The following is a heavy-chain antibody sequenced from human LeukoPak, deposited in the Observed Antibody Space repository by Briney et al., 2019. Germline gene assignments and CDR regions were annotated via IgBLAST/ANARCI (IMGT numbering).Heavy chain of an antibody. CDR2: IWYDGNNK. J-gene: IGHJ4*02. CDR1: GYSFSAYG. CDR3: ARDNSGSSNFDY. D-gene: IGHD1-26*01. Sequence: GGSRRLSCAGSGYSFSAYGMHWVRQALGKGLEWVAVIWYDGNNKYYSDSVKGRLTISRDNSKNRVYLQMNSLRAEDTAVYYCARDNSGSSNFDYWGQGTLVTVSS. V-gene: IGHV3-33*08.